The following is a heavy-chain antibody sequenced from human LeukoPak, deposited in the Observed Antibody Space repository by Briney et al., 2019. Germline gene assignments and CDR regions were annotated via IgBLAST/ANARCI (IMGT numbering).Heavy chain of an antibody. D-gene: IGHD2-2*01. V-gene: IGHV4-59*11. CDR3: ARGRPPYCSSTSCPLMDV. J-gene: IGHJ6*03. CDR1: GGSISSHY. Sequence: SETLSLTCTVSGGSISSHYWSWIRQPPGKGLEWIGYIYYSGSTNYNPSLKSRVTISVDTSKNQFSLKLSSVTAADTAVYYCARGRPPYCSSTSCPLMDVWGKGTTVTVSS. CDR2: IYYSGST.